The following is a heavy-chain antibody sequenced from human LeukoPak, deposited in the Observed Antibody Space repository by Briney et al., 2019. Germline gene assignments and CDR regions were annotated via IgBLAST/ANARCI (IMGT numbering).Heavy chain of an antibody. V-gene: IGHV4-61*02. CDR1: GGSISSGSYY. J-gene: IGHJ4*02. CDR2: IYTSGST. Sequence: TSQTLSLTCTVSGGSISSGSYYWGWIRQPAGKGLEWIGRIYTSGSTNYNPSLKSRVTISVDTSKNQFSLKLSSVTAADTAVYYCARDHGYSYGYSLNGHFDYWGQGTLVTVSS. D-gene: IGHD5-18*01. CDR3: ARDHGYSYGYSLNGHFDY.